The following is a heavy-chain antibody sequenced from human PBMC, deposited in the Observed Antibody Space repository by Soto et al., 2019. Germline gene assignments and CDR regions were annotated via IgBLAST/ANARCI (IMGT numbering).Heavy chain of an antibody. D-gene: IGHD2-8*02. CDR1: GGTFAISV. CDR3: AREGRVLVPTTVNSDSYYYAMDV. Sequence: SVKVSCKASGGTFAISVFNWVRQAPGQGLEWMGGIISIFGTPNCSQKFLGRVTITADESTNTAYMELSSLRSEDTAVYYCAREGRVLVPTTVNSDSYYYAMDVWGQGTTVTVSS. V-gene: IGHV1-69*13. J-gene: IGHJ6*02. CDR2: IISIFGTP.